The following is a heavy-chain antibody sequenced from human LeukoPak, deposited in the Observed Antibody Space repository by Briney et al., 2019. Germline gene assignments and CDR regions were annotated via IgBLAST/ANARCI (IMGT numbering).Heavy chain of an antibody. Sequence: SETLSLTCAVYGGSFSDYYWSWIRQPPGKGLEWIGEINHSGSTNYNPSLKSRVTISVDTSKNQFSLKLSSVTAADTAVYYCARGARSITMIVVVKRGAFDIWGQGTMVTVSS. CDR1: GGSFSDYY. J-gene: IGHJ3*02. D-gene: IGHD3-22*01. CDR2: INHSGST. V-gene: IGHV4-34*01. CDR3: ARGARSITMIVVVKRGAFDI.